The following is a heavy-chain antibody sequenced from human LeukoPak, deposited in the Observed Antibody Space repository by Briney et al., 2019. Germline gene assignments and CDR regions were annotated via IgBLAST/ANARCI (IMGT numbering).Heavy chain of an antibody. CDR2: IYYRGST. V-gene: IGHV4-39*07. Sequence: SETLSLTCTVSGGSISSSPYYWGWIRQPPGKGLEWIGTIYYRGSTYSNPSLNSRVTISVDTSKNQFSLKLSSVTAADTAVYYRASSFEDFDWLGFDYWGQGTLVTVSS. CDR3: ASSFEDFDWLGFDY. D-gene: IGHD3-9*01. CDR1: GGSISSSPYY. J-gene: IGHJ4*02.